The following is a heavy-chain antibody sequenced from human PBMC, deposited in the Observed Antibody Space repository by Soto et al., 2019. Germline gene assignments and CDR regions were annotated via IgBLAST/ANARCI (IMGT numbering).Heavy chain of an antibody. Sequence: ASVKVSCKASGGTFSSYAISWVRQAPGQGLEWMGGIIPIFGTANYAQKFQGRVTITADESTSTAYMELSSLRSEDTAVYYCASQQLGPSYYYGMDVWGQGTTVTAS. CDR3: ASQQLGPSYYYGMDV. J-gene: IGHJ6*02. V-gene: IGHV1-69*13. D-gene: IGHD6-6*01. CDR1: GGTFSSYA. CDR2: IIPIFGTA.